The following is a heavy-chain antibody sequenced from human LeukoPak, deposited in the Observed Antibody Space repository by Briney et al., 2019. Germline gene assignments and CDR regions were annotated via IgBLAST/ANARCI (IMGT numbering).Heavy chain of an antibody. D-gene: IGHD1-26*01. CDR1: GFTFSSYA. CDR3: AKDLSGGSLYYFDY. J-gene: IGHJ4*02. Sequence: GGSLRLSCAASGFTFSSYAMSWVRQAPGKGLEWVSAISGSGGSTYYADSVKGRFTVSRDNSKNTLYLQMNSLRAEDTAVYYCAKDLSGGSLYYFDYWGQGTLVTVSS. CDR2: ISGSGGST. V-gene: IGHV3-23*01.